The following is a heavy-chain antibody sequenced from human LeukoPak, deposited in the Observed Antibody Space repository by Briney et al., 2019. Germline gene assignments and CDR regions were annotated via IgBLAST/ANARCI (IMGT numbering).Heavy chain of an antibody. V-gene: IGHV4-30-4*01. CDR3: ASFRRTSYQYYFDY. CDR1: GGSISSGDYY. CDR2: IYYSGST. J-gene: IGHJ4*02. D-gene: IGHD2-2*01. Sequence: PSQTLSLTCTVSGGSISSGDYYWGWIRLPPGKGLEWIGYIYYSGSTYYNPSLKSRVTISVDTSKNQFSLKLSSVTAADTAVYYCASFRRTSYQYYFDYWGQGTLVTVSS.